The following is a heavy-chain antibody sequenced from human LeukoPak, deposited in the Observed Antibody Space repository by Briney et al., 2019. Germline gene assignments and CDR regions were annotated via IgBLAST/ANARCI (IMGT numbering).Heavy chain of an antibody. CDR1: GDSVSSNSAS. CDR2: TFYTSKWNN. CDR3: ARRRYYDYTGFFDY. D-gene: IGHD3-22*01. V-gene: IGHV6-1*01. Sequence: SQTLSLTCAISGDSVSSNSASWNWFSQSPSIGLEWLGRTFYTSKWNNDYAVSVKSRITINPDTSKNHCSLQLNSVTPEETAVYYCARRRYYDYTGFFDYWGQGTLVTVYS. J-gene: IGHJ4*02.